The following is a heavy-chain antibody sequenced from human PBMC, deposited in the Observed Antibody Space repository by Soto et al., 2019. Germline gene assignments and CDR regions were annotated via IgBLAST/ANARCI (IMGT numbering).Heavy chain of an antibody. CDR1: GFTFSSHW. V-gene: IGHV3-74*01. CDR3: ASDLSGRADV. D-gene: IGHD3-10*01. J-gene: IGHJ6*02. CDR2: MNEDGGTT. Sequence: GSLRLSCAASGFTFSSHWMHWVRQAPGKGLVWVSRMNEDGGTTDYADSVKGRFTISRDNAKNTLYLQMNSLRVEDTAVYYCASDLSGRADVWGQGTTVTVSS.